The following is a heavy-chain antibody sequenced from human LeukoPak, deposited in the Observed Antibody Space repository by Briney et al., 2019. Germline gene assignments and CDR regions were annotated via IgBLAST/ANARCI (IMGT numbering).Heavy chain of an antibody. D-gene: IGHD1-26*01. V-gene: IGHV4-30-2*01. CDR1: GGSISSGGYS. J-gene: IGHJ3*02. CDR2: IYHSGST. CDR3: ARDGGSSRDDAFDI. Sequence: SETLSLTCAVSGGSISSGGYSWSWIRQPPGKGLEWIGYIYHSGSTYYNPSLKSRVTISVDRSKNQFSLKLSSVTPEDTAVYYCARDGGSSRDDAFDIWGQGTMVTVSS.